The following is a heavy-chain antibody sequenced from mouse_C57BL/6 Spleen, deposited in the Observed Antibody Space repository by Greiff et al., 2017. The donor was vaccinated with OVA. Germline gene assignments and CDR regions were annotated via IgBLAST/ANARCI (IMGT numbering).Heavy chain of an antibody. CDR3: ARGTTVVEGAMDY. V-gene: IGHV5-17*01. CDR1: GFTFSDYG. D-gene: IGHD1-1*01. Sequence: EVKLVESGGGLVKPGGSLKLSCAASGFTFSDYGMHWVRQAPEKGLEWVAYISSGSSTIYYADTVKGRFTISRDNAKNTLFLQMTSLRSEDTAMYYCARGTTVVEGAMDYWGQGTSVTVSS. J-gene: IGHJ4*01. CDR2: ISSGSSTI.